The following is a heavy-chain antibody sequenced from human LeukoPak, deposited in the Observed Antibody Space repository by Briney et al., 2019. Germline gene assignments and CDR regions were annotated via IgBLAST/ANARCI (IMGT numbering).Heavy chain of an antibody. D-gene: IGHD1-26*01. CDR1: GFTFSDYY. CDR2: ISSSGSTI. Sequence: GGSLRLSCAASGFTFSDYYMSWIRQAPGKGLVWVSYISSSGSTIYYADSVKGRFTISRDNAKNSLYLQMNSLRAEDTAVYYCARATGLVGATSYYGMDVWGQGTTVTVSS. V-gene: IGHV3-11*01. J-gene: IGHJ6*02. CDR3: ARATGLVGATSYYGMDV.